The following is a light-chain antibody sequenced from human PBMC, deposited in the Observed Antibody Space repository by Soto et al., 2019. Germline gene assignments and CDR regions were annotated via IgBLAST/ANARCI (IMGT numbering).Light chain of an antibody. V-gene: IGKV3-15*01. CDR3: QQFYNWPRT. CDR1: QSVSSN. J-gene: IGKJ1*01. CDR2: GAS. Sequence: EIVMTQSPGTLSVSPGERATLSCRASQSVSSNLAWYQQKPGQAPRLLIYGASTRATGIPARFSGSGSETELTLTISSLQSEDFAVYYCQQFYNWPRTFGQGTKVEIK.